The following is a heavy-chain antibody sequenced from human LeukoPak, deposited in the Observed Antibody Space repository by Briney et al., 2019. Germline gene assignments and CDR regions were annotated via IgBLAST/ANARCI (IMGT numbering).Heavy chain of an antibody. Sequence: GASVKVSCKASGGTFSSYAISWVRQAPGQGLEWMGRIIPILGIANYAQKFQGRVTITAGKSTSTAYMELSSLRSEDTAVYYCARVRGVVLSHSWYGESRDWPWGQGTLVTVSS. CDR1: GGTFSSYA. D-gene: IGHD6-13*01. V-gene: IGHV1-69*04. CDR3: ARVRGVVLSHSWYGESRDWP. J-gene: IGHJ5*02. CDR2: IIPILGIA.